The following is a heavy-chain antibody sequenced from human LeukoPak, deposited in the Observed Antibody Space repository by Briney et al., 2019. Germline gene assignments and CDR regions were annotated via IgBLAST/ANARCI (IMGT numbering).Heavy chain of an antibody. Sequence: GGSLRLSCAASGFTFAEYTMHWVRQAPGKGLEWVSLISWNGARIHYGDSVKGRFTISRDNSKNSLYLQMSSLRTEDTALYYCVKDLVAASENVRGWYPMDYWGQGTLVTVSS. D-gene: IGHD6-19*01. CDR3: VKDLVAASENVRGWYPMDY. CDR2: ISWNGARI. V-gene: IGHV3-43*01. J-gene: IGHJ4*02. CDR1: GFTFAEYT.